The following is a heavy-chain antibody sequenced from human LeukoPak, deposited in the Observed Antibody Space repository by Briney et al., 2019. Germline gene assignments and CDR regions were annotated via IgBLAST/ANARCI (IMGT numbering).Heavy chain of an antibody. CDR1: GGSISSGGYY. D-gene: IGHD3-3*01. V-gene: IGHV4-30-2*01. CDR3: ARGVTIFGVVIIEGNFDY. J-gene: IGHJ4*02. Sequence: SETLSLTCTVSGGSISSGGYYWSWIRQPPGKGLEWIGYIYHSGSTYYNPSLKSRVTISVDRSKNQFSLKLSSVTAADTAVYYCARGVTIFGVVIIEGNFDYWGQGTLVTVSS. CDR2: IYHSGST.